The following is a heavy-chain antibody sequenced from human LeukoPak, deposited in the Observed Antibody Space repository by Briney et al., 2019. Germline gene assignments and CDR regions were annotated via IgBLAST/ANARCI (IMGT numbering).Heavy chain of an antibody. D-gene: IGHD3-22*01. Sequence: PGGSLRLSCAASGFTFSSYVMHWVRQAPGKGLEWVAIISYDGSNEYYADSVKGRFTISRDNSKNTLYLQMNSLRAEDTAVYYCARVRSNYYDSSGYYYRPYDWFDPWGQGTLVTVSS. CDR1: GFTFSSYV. J-gene: IGHJ5*02. CDR2: ISYDGSNE. V-gene: IGHV3-30*04. CDR3: ARVRSNYYDSSGYYYRPYDWFDP.